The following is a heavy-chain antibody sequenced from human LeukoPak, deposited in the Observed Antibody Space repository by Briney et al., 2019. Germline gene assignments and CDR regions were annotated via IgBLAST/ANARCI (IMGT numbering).Heavy chain of an antibody. V-gene: IGHV3-7*01. J-gene: IGHJ6*03. CDR1: GFTFSSYW. Sequence: PGGSLRLSCAASGFTFSSYWMSWVRQAPGKGLEGVANIKQDGSYKYYLDPVKGRFTIFRDNDNNSLYLQLNSLRAEDTAVYYCARAPNYYDRYYYYYYMDVWGKGTTVTVS. CDR3: ARAPNYYDRYYYYYYMDV. CDR2: IKQDGSYK. D-gene: IGHD3-22*01.